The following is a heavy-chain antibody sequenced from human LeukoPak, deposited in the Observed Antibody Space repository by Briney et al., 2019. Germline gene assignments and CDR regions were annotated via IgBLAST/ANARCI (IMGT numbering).Heavy chain of an antibody. CDR3: AKLGGHPLHNYYVGV. CDR2: IFDSGYST. CDR1: GFTFSSYA. J-gene: IGHJ6*03. Sequence: GGSLRLSCAASGFTFSSYAMSWVRQAPGKGLEWVSGIFDSGYSTYYANSVKGRFTISRDNSNNTLYLQMNSLRAEDTAVYYCAKLGGHPLHNYYVGVWGKGTTVAVSS. V-gene: IGHV3-23*01. D-gene: IGHD3-16*01.